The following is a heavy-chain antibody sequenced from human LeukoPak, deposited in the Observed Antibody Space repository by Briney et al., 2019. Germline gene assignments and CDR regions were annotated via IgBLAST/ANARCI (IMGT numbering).Heavy chain of an antibody. V-gene: IGHV4-34*01. J-gene: IGHJ4*02. Sequence: PSETLSLTCAVYGGSFSGYYWSWIRQPPGKGPEWIGEINHSGSTNYNPSLKSRVTISVDTSKNQFSLKLSSVTAADTAVYYCARHSGYDFYYFDYWGQGTLVTVSS. CDR1: GGSFSGYY. CDR3: ARHSGYDFYYFDY. D-gene: IGHD5-12*01. CDR2: INHSGST.